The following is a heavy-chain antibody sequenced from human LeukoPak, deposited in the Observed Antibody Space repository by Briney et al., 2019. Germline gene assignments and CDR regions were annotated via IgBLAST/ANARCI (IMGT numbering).Heavy chain of an antibody. V-gene: IGHV3-30*03. J-gene: IGHJ4*02. CDR1: GFTFSSYG. D-gene: IGHD5-18*01. CDR3: ARGNSYGYRDY. CDR2: ISYDGSNK. Sequence: GGSLRLSCAASGFTFSSYGMHWVRQAPGKGLEWVAVISYDGSNKYYADSVKGRFTISRDNSKNTLYLQMNSLRAEDTAVYYCARGNSYGYRDYWGQGTLVTVSS.